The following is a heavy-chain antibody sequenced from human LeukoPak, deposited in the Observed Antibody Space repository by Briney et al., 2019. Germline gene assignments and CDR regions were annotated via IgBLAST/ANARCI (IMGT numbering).Heavy chain of an antibody. CDR1: GYSFTTYW. D-gene: IGHD7-27*01. CDR2: IYPDDSDT. J-gene: IGHJ4*02. CDR3: ARLPRFLEAGWGPDS. Sequence: GESLKISCTASGYSFTTYWIGWVRQMPGKGLEWMGVIYPDDSDTGYSPSFQGQVTFSADKSITAAYLQWSSLKASDTATYYCARLPRFLEAGWGPDSWGQGTLITVAS. V-gene: IGHV5-51*01.